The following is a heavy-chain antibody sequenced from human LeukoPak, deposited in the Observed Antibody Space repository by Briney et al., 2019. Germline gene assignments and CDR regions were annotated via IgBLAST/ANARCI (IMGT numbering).Heavy chain of an antibody. D-gene: IGHD3-16*02. J-gene: IGHJ4*02. V-gene: IGHV4-59*08. Sequence: SETLSLNCTVSGGSISGYYWSWIRQPPGKGLECIGYIYYTGTTNYNPSLKSRVTISVDTSKSQFSLKLSSVTAGDTAVYYCARGRLRLGELSPPFDYWGQGTLVTVSS. CDR3: ARGRLRLGELSPPFDY. CDR2: IYYTGTT. CDR1: GGSISGYY.